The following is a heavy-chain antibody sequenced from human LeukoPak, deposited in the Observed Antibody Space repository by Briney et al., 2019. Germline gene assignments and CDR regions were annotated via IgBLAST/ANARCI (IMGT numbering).Heavy chain of an antibody. V-gene: IGHV3-48*03. CDR1: GFTFSSYE. Sequence: PGGSLRLSCAASGFTFSSYEMNWVRQAPGKGLEWVSYISSSGSTIYYADSVKGRFTISRDNAKNSLYLQMSSLRAEDTAVYYCARDSGYSYNWGQGTLVTVSS. CDR2: ISSSGSTI. D-gene: IGHD5-18*01. J-gene: IGHJ4*02. CDR3: ARDSGYSYN.